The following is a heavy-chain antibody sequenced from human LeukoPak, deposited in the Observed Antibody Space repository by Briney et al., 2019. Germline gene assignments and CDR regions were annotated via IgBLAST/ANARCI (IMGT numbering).Heavy chain of an antibody. D-gene: IGHD3-3*01. J-gene: IGHJ4*02. Sequence: PGRSLRLSCAASGFTFSSYAMSWVRQAPGKGLEWVSAISGSGGSTYYADSVKGRFTISRDNSKNTLYLQMNSLRAEDTAVYYCAKDLHPSDYDSWSSRLFDYWGQGTLVTVSS. V-gene: IGHV3-23*01. CDR2: ISGSGGST. CDR3: AKDLHPSDYDSWSSRLFDY. CDR1: GFTFSSYA.